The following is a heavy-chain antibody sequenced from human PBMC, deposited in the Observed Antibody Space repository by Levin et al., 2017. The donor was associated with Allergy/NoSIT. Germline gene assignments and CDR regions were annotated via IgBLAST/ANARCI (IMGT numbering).Heavy chain of an antibody. D-gene: IGHD6-13*01. CDR1: GGSFISQA. CDR2: IITFFGPP. V-gene: IGHV1-69*05. Sequence: KISCKTSGGSFISQAISWVRQAPGQGPEWMGGIITFFGPPKYAEKFQGRVIINTDESTSTAYMELSSLRSDDTAVYYCARGEFGDSCWYWGVDYWRQGTQVTVSS. J-gene: IGHJ4*02. CDR3: ARGEFGDSCWYWGVDY.